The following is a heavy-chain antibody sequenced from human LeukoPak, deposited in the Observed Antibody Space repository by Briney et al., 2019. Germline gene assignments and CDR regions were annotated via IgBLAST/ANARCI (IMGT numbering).Heavy chain of an antibody. CDR2: ISGTSSTI. CDR1: GFTFSSYG. V-gene: IGHV3-48*02. J-gene: IGHJ4*02. D-gene: IGHD6-19*01. CDR3: ARTVAGMAYFDY. Sequence: GXSXRLSCAASGFTFSSYGMHWVRQAPGKGLEWVSYISGTSSTIYYADSVKGRFTISRDNAKNSLYLQMNSLRDEDTAVYYCARTVAGMAYFDYWGQGTLVTXSS.